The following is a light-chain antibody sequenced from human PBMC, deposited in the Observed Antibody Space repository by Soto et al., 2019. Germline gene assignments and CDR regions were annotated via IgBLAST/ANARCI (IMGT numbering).Light chain of an antibody. J-gene: IGKJ2*01. Sequence: DIQVTQSPSSLSTSIGDKVTITCRASQSIGHFLNWYQQKPGKAPNLIIYATSTLRSGVPSRFTGSGSGTDFTLTITNLQPQDFAYYFWQQDYDIPHTFGQGTSLEI. CDR2: ATS. V-gene: IGKV1-39*01. CDR1: QSIGHF. CDR3: QQDYDIPHT.